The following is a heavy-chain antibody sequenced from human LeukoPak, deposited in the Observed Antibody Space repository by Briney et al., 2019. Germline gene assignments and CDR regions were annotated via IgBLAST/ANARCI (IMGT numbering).Heavy chain of an antibody. V-gene: IGHV3-30*09. Sequence: GGSLRLSCTASGFTFSNYAIHWVRQSPGKGLEWVAVISYDGKKESYSDSVKGQFAISRDNLKNTLYLQMNSLRAEDTAVYYCARDVAAIGTYPDYWGQGTLVTVSS. CDR1: GFTFSNYA. J-gene: IGHJ4*02. CDR2: ISYDGKKE. D-gene: IGHD6-13*01. CDR3: ARDVAAIGTYPDY.